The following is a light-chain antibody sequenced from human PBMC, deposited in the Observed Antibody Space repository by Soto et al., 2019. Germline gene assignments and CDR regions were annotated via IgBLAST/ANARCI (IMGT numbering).Light chain of an antibody. Sequence: IQMTQSPSTLSASVGDRVTITCRARQSISIWLAWYQQKPGKAPKLLIYKASSLESEVPSRFSGSVSGTEFTLTINSLQPDDSATYYCQQYNSDSTFGQGTKVEIK. CDR2: KAS. CDR3: QQYNSDST. CDR1: QSISIW. V-gene: IGKV1-5*03. J-gene: IGKJ1*01.